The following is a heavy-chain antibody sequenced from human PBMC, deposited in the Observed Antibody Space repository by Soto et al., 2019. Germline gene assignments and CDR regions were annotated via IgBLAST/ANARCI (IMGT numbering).Heavy chain of an antibody. V-gene: IGHV3-21*01. CDR2: ISSSSNYI. D-gene: IGHD3-22*01. CDR3: ARELNYYDSSGYHSTAGAH. Sequence: EVQLVESGGGLVKPGGSLRLSCAASGFTFTSYTMNWVRQAPGKGLEWVSSISSSSNYIYYADSVKARFTISRDNAKNSLYLQINSLRAEDTAVYYCARELNYYDSSGYHSTAGAHWGQGTLVTVSS. CDR1: GFTFTSYT. J-gene: IGHJ4*02.